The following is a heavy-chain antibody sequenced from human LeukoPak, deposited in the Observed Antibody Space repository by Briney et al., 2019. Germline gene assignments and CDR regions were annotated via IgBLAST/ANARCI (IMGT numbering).Heavy chain of an antibody. CDR3: ARDPGGWSPGNY. Sequence: ASVKVSCKASGYTFTSYGISWVRQAPGQRLEWVGWISAYNGNTNYAQKLQGRVTMTTDTSTSTAYMELRSLRSDDTAVYYCARDPGGWSPGNYWGKGTLVTVSS. V-gene: IGHV1-18*01. J-gene: IGHJ4*02. D-gene: IGHD6-19*01. CDR2: ISAYNGNT. CDR1: GYTFTSYG.